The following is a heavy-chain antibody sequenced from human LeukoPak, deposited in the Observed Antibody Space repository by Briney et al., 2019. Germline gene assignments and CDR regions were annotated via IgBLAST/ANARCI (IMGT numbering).Heavy chain of an antibody. D-gene: IGHD1-14*01. CDR2: IYYSGST. V-gene: IGHV4-59*01. CDR3: ARIPEYPPNGCFDI. J-gene: IGHJ3*02. Sequence: SETLSLTCTVSGGSISSYYWSWIRQPPGKGLEWIGYIYYSGSTNYNPSLKSRGTISVDTSKNQFSLKLSSVTAADTAVYYCARIPEYPPNGCFDIGGKGKRAPVFS. CDR1: GGSISSYY.